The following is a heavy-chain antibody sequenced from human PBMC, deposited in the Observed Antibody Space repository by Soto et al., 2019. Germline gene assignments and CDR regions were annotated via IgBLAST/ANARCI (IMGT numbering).Heavy chain of an antibody. Sequence: SVKVSCKASGGTFSSYAISWVRQATGQGHEWIRGIIPIFGTANYAQKYQGRVTITAYESTSTAYMELSSLRSEDTSFYYCARGRTDMYSSGLPLDYCGQGTLVTVSS. CDR2: IIPIFGTA. CDR3: ARGRTDMYSSGLPLDY. J-gene: IGHJ4*02. CDR1: GGTFSSYA. V-gene: IGHV1-69*13. D-gene: IGHD6-19*01.